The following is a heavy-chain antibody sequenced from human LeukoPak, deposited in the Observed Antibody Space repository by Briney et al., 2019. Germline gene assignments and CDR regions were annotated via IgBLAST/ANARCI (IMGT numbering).Heavy chain of an antibody. CDR2: IKHDESGR. V-gene: IGHV3-7*03. CDR3: ARTLRFFRFLDV. D-gene: IGHD3-3*01. Sequence: PGGSLRLSCAASGFTFSTYWMSWVRQAPGKGLEWVASIKHDESGRYYVDSVKGRFTISRDNAKNSLYLQMNSLRAEDTAVYYCARTLRFFRFLDVWGQGTTVTVSS. CDR1: GFTFSTYW. J-gene: IGHJ6*02.